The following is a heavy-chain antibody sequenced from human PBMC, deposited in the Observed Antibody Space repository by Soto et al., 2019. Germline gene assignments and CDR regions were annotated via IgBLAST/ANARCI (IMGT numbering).Heavy chain of an antibody. D-gene: IGHD2-2*03. Sequence: VGSLRLSCAASGFTFSSYGMHWVRQAPGKGLEWVAVIWYDGSNKYYADSVKGRFTISRDNSKNTLYLQMNSLRAEDTAVYYCARDLQPGYRVGVTNWFDPWGQGTLVTVSS. CDR2: IWYDGSNK. J-gene: IGHJ5*02. CDR3: ARDLQPGYRVGVTNWFDP. CDR1: GFTFSSYG. V-gene: IGHV3-33*01.